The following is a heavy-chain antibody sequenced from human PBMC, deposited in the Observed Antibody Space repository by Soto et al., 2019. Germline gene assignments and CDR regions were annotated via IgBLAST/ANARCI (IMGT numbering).Heavy chain of an antibody. V-gene: IGHV3-23*01. D-gene: IGHD2-2*02. J-gene: IGHJ5*02. CDR2: ISGSGGNT. CDR3: AKDVCSGSTTSCYTRLDL. Sequence: EVQLLESGGGLVQPGGSLRLSCAASGFTFSPYAMTWVRQAPGKGLEWVSSISGSGGNTNYADSVKGRFTVSRDNSKRTLSLQMNSLTEEDTAIYYCAKDVCSGSTTSCYTRLDLWGQGALVTVSS. CDR1: GFTFSPYA.